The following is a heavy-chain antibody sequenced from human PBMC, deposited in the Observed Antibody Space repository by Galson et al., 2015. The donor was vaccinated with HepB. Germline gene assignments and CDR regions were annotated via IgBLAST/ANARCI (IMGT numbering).Heavy chain of an antibody. Sequence: SLRLSCAASGFTFSDYYMSWIRQAPGKGLEWVSYISSSGSNIYYADSVKGRFTISRDNAKNSLYLQMNSLRAEDTAVYYCARDAGFLEWLADRGYFDYWGQGTLVTVSS. CDR2: ISSSGSNI. CDR3: ARDAGFLEWLADRGYFDY. CDR1: GFTFSDYY. D-gene: IGHD3-3*01. V-gene: IGHV3-11*01. J-gene: IGHJ4*02.